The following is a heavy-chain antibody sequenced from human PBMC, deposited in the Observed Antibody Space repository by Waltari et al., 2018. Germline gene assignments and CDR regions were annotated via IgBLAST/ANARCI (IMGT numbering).Heavy chain of an antibody. J-gene: IGHJ4*02. CDR1: GGSISSGDYY. D-gene: IGHD5-12*01. CDR3: ARGFVNIVATTYFDY. V-gene: IGHV4-30-4*08. CDR2: IYYSGST. Sequence: QVQLQESGPGLVKPSQTLSLTCTFSGGSISSGDYYWSWIRQPPGKGLEWIGYIYYSGSTYYNPSLKSRVTISVDTSKNQFSLKLSSVTAADTAVYYCARGFVNIVATTYFDYWGQGTLVTVSS.